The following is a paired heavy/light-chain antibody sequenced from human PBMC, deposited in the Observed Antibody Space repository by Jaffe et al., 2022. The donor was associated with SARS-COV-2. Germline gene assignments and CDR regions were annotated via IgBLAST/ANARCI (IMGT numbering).Light chain of an antibody. J-gene: IGKJ2*01. V-gene: IGKV2-30*01. Sequence: EVVMTQSPLSLPVTLGQPASISCRSSQSLVYSDGNTYLNWFQQRPGQSPRRLIYKVSNRDSGVPDRFSGSGSGTDFTLKISRVEAEDVGVYYCMQGTHWYTFGQGTKLEIK. CDR2: KVS. CDR1: QSLVYSDGNTY. CDR3: MQGTHWYT.
Heavy chain of an antibody. V-gene: IGHV3-30-3*01. CDR3: ARDLLDSSGDY. Sequence: QVQLVESGGGVVQPGRSLRLSCAASGFTFSSYAMNWVRQAPGRGLEWVAFISYDGANKYNADSVKGRFTISRDNSKNTLYLQMNSLRAEDTAVYYCARDLLDSSGDYWGQGTLVSVSS. J-gene: IGHJ4*02. CDR1: GFTFSSYA. CDR2: ISYDGANK. D-gene: IGHD6-19*01.